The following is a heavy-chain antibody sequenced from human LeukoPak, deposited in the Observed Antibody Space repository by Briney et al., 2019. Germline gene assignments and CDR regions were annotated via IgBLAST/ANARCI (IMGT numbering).Heavy chain of an antibody. CDR3: ARGSVGTSNNYFDY. Sequence: QPGGSLRLSCAASGFTFSSYAMSWVRQAPGKGLEWVSAISGSGGSTYYADSVKGRFTISRDNSKNTLYLQMNSLRAEDTAVYYCARGSVGTSNNYFDYWGQGNLVTVSS. CDR2: ISGSGGST. V-gene: IGHV3-23*01. D-gene: IGHD1-7*01. CDR1: GFTFSSYA. J-gene: IGHJ4*02.